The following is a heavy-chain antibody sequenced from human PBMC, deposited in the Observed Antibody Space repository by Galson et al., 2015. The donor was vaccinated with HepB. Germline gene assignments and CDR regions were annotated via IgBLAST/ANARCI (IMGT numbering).Heavy chain of an antibody. V-gene: IGHV1-2*02. CDR3: ARDSTSLYCSSTSCYTGGFDY. CDR2: INPNSGGT. Sequence: SVKVSCKASGYTFTGYYMHWVRQAPGQGLEWMGWINPNSGGTNYAQKFQGRVTMTRDTSISTAYMELSRLRSDDTAVYYCARDSTSLYCSSTSCYTGGFDYWGQGTLVTVSS. CDR1: GYTFTGYY. D-gene: IGHD2-2*02. J-gene: IGHJ4*02.